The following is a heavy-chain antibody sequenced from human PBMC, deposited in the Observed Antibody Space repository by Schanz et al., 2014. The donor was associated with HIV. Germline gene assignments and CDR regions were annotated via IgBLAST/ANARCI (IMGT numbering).Heavy chain of an antibody. J-gene: IGHJ4*02. V-gene: IGHV3-30*18. CDR2: ISDDGSNK. Sequence: QVQLVESGGGVVQPGRSLRLSCAASGFTFSTYGMHWVRQAPGKGLEWVAFISDDGSNKYYADSVKGRFTISRDNPKTTLYLQMNSLRAEDTAIYYCAKGDPTAADPTDSWGQGTLVTVSS. CDR1: GFTFSTYG. D-gene: IGHD2-15*01. CDR3: AKGDPTAADPTDS.